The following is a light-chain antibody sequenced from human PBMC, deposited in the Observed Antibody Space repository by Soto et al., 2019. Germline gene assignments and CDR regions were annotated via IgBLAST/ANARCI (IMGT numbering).Light chain of an antibody. CDR2: AAS. Sequence: DIQMTQSPSSVSASVGDRVTITCRASEAISSWLAWYQQKPGKAPKLLIYAASNLQSGVPSRFSGSGSGTDFTLTISGLQPEDFATYYCQQANGFPPWTCGQGTKVEI. CDR3: QQANGFPPWT. V-gene: IGKV1-12*01. J-gene: IGKJ1*01. CDR1: EAISSW.